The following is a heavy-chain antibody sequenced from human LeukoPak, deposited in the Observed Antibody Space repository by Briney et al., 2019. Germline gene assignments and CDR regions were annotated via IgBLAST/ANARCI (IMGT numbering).Heavy chain of an antibody. CDR1: GGSISSGGYS. J-gene: IGHJ4*02. Sequence: SETLSLTCAVSGGSISSGGYSWSWIQQPPGKGLEWIGYIYHSGSTYYNPSLKSRVTISVDRSKNQFSLKLSSVTAADTAVYYCARDIDYWGQGTLVTVSS. CDR3: ARDIDY. CDR2: IYHSGST. V-gene: IGHV4-30-2*01.